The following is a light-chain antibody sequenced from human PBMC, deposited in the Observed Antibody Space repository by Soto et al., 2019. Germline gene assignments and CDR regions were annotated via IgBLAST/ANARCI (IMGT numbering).Light chain of an antibody. V-gene: IGKV1-17*03. CDR1: QGINNH. CDR2: GTY. Sequence: VKSTQSLAAMSVPVEERVTMTCRASQGINNHLVWFQQRPGKVPKRLIFGTYNLESGVPSRFSGSGSGTEFTLTISGLQAEDFAIYCCLQHNSYPITLGQGTRLEIK. CDR3: LQHNSYPIT. J-gene: IGKJ5*01.